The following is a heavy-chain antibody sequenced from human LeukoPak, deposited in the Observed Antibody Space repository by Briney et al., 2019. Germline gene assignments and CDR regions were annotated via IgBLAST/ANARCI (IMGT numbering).Heavy chain of an antibody. V-gene: IGHV3-9*01. CDR2: IRWISVSV. Sequence: PGGSLRLSCAASGFTFYDSAMHWGREAPGKGLECVSGIRWISVSVGYADYVVGRLSMSRDKAKKSLYLQMYSLRAADTALYYCAKRGSSSWDHYYYTGMDVWGEEATV. D-gene: IGHD6-13*01. J-gene: IGHJ6*02. CDR1: GFTFYDSA. CDR3: AKRGSSSWDHYYYTGMDV.